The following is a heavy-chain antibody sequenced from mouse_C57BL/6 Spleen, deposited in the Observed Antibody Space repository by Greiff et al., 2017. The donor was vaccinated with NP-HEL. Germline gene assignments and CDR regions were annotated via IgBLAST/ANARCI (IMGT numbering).Heavy chain of an antibody. Sequence: VKLQESGAELVKPGASVKISCKASGYAFSSYWMNWVKQRPGKGLEWIGQIYPGDGDTNYNGKFKGKATLTADKSSSTAYMQLSSLTSEDSAVYFGARPPYGYAMDYWGQGTSVTVSS. CDR3: ARPPYGYAMDY. V-gene: IGHV1-80*01. D-gene: IGHD1-1*02. J-gene: IGHJ4*01. CDR2: IYPGDGDT. CDR1: GYAFSSYW.